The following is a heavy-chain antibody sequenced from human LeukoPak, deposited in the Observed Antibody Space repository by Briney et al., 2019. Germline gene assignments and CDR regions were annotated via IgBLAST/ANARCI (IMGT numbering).Heavy chain of an antibody. Sequence: PGRSLRLSCAASGFTFSSYAMHWVRQAPGKGLEWVAVISYDGSNKYYADSVKGRFTISRDNSKNTLYLQINSLRAEDTAVYYCARDLGPSGITGTNWFDPWGQGTLVTVSS. V-gene: IGHV3-30*04. CDR3: ARDLGPSGITGTNWFDP. D-gene: IGHD1-20*01. J-gene: IGHJ5*02. CDR1: GFTFSSYA. CDR2: ISYDGSNK.